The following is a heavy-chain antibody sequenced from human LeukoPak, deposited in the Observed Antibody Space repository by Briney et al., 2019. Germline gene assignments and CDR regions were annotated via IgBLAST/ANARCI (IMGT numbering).Heavy chain of an antibody. Sequence: SETLSLTCTVSGGSISSYYWSWVRQPAGKGLEWIGRIYASGNTNYNPSLKSRVTISVDTSKNQFSLKLSSVTAADTAVYYCARERYSSSWYRDAFDIWGQGTMVTVSS. V-gene: IGHV4-4*07. CDR2: IYASGNT. CDR1: GGSISSYY. CDR3: ARERYSSSWYRDAFDI. D-gene: IGHD6-13*01. J-gene: IGHJ3*02.